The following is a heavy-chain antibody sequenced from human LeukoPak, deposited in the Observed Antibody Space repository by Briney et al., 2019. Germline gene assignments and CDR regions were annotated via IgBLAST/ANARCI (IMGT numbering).Heavy chain of an antibody. Sequence: SETLSLTCAVSGGSISSGGYSWSWIRQPPGKGLEWIGYIYHSGSTYYNPSLKSRVTISVDTSKNQFSLKLSSVTAADTAVYYCARGYSYGEFNWGQGTLVTVSS. CDR1: GGSISSGGYS. CDR3: ARGYSYGEFN. D-gene: IGHD5-18*01. V-gene: IGHV4-30-2*01. J-gene: IGHJ4*02. CDR2: IYHSGST.